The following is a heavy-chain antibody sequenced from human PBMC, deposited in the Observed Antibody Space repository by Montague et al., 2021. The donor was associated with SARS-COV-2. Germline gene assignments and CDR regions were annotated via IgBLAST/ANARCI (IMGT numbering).Heavy chain of an antibody. D-gene: IGHD3-22*01. CDR2: INQSGST. J-gene: IGHJ4*02. Sequence: SETLSLTCAVYGGSFSGYYWSWIRQPPGKGLEWIGEINQSGSTNCNPSLKSRVTLSVDTSKKQFSLKLSSLTAADTAVYYCARVAGGYYHDSSAYFDYWGQGSLVTVSS. V-gene: IGHV4-34*01. CDR1: GGSFSGYY. CDR3: ARVAGGYYHDSSAYFDY.